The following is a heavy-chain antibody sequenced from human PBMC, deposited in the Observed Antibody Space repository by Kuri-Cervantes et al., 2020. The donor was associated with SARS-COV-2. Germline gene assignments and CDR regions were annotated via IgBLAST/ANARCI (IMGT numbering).Heavy chain of an antibody. CDR3: ALRIVATIGFDY. CDR2: IYYSGST. V-gene: IGHV4-38-2*01. Sequence: SETLSPTCAVSGYSISSGYYWGWIRQPPGKGLEWIGSIYYSGSTYYNPSLKSRVTISVDTSKNQFSLKLSSVTAADTAVYYCALRIVATIGFDYWGQGTLVTVSS. J-gene: IGHJ4*02. CDR1: GYSISSGYY. D-gene: IGHD5-12*01.